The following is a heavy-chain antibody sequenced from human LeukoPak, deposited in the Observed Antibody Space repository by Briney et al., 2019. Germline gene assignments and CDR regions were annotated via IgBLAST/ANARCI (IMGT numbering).Heavy chain of an antibody. D-gene: IGHD3-16*01. J-gene: IGHJ6*02. CDR3: AKVPGGVLYYYYGMDV. CDR2: ISGSGGST. CDR1: GFTFSSYA. V-gene: IGHV3-23*01. Sequence: GGSLRLSCTASGFTFSSYAMSWVRQAPGKGLEWVSAISGSGGSTYYADSVKGRFTISRDNSKNTLYLQMNSLRAEDTAVYYCAKVPGGVLYYYYGMDVWGQGTTVTVSS.